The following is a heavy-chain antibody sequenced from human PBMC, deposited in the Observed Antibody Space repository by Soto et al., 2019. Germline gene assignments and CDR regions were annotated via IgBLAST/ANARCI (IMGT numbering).Heavy chain of an antibody. J-gene: IGHJ6*02. CDR1: GYSFSNFY. Sequence: ASVRVSCKPSGYSFSNFYVHWVRQAPGQGLEWMGIIDPSSGTTSYTQKFQERVTMTRDTSMSTVYMELSRLRSEDTAVYYCARGAVVVPNGLIAGMDVWGLGTTVTVSS. CDR3: ARGAVVVPNGLIAGMDV. V-gene: IGHV1-46*01. CDR2: IDPSSGTT. D-gene: IGHD2-15*01.